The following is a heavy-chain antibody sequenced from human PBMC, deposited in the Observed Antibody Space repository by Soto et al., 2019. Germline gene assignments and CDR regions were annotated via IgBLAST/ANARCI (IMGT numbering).Heavy chain of an antibody. CDR1: GFNFINAW. CDR2: IKSKTDGGTT. Sequence: EVQLVESGGGLVEPGGSLRLSCAASGFNFINAWMHWVRQAPGKGLEWVGRIKSKTDGGTTDYAAPVKGRLIISRDDSKNTLYLQINSLKMEDTAVYYCFALGVWGQGTTVTVSS. J-gene: IGHJ6*02. D-gene: IGHD1-26*01. CDR3: FALGV. V-gene: IGHV3-15*07.